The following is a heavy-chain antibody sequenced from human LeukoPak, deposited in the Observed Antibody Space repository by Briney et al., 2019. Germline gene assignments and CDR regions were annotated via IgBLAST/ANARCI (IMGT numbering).Heavy chain of an antibody. J-gene: IGHJ4*02. Sequence: GGSLRLSCAASGFTFSGFSMSWVRQSPTKGLEWVANIKQDGSERYYADSVKGRFTISRDNAKNSLSLQMNNLRVEDTAVYYCARAGSHWHYVYWGQGTVVTVSS. CDR3: ARAGSHWHYVY. V-gene: IGHV3-7*01. CDR2: IKQDGSER. D-gene: IGHD3-10*01. CDR1: GFTFSGFS.